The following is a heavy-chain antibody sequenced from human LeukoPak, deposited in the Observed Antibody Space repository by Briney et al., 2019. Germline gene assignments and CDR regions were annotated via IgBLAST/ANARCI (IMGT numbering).Heavy chain of an antibody. CDR3: AREEVVVRGVISWFDP. D-gene: IGHD3-10*01. CDR1: DYSISNTYY. J-gene: IGHJ5*02. Sequence: SETLSLTCTVSDYSISNTYYWGWIRQPPGKGLEWIRNIHHIGITNYNPSLKSRVSISIDTSKNQFSLKLSSVTAADTAVYYCAREEVVVRGVISWFDPWGQGTLVTVSS. V-gene: IGHV4-38-2*02. CDR2: IHHIGIT.